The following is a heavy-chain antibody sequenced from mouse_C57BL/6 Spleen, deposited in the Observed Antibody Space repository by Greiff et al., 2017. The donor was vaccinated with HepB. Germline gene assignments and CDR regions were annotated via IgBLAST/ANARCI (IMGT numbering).Heavy chain of an antibody. CDR2: IDPSDSYT. CDR3: ARPPYYGNPYYVDY. J-gene: IGHJ2*01. V-gene: IGHV1-59*01. D-gene: IGHD2-10*01. Sequence: QVQLQQSGAELVRPGTSVKLSCKASGYTFTSYWMHWVKQRPGQGLEWIGVIDPSDSYTNYNQKFKGKATLTVDTSSSTAYMQLSSLTSEDSAVYYCARPPYYGNPYYVDYWGQGTTLTVSS. CDR1: GYTFTSYW.